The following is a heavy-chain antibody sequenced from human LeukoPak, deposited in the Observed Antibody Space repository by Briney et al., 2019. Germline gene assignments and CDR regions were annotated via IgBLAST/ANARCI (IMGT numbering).Heavy chain of an antibody. Sequence: ASVKVSCKASGYTFTSYYMHWLRQAPGQGLEWMGIINPSGGSTSYAQKFQGRVTMTRDTSTSTVYMELSSLRSEDTAVYYCARAIVVVPAARKGLDAFDIWGQGTMVTVSS. J-gene: IGHJ3*02. V-gene: IGHV1-46*01. D-gene: IGHD2-2*01. CDR1: GYTFTSYY. CDR3: ARAIVVVPAARKGLDAFDI. CDR2: INPSGGST.